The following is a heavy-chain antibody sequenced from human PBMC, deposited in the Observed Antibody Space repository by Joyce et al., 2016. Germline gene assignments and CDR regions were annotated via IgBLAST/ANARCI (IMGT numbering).Heavy chain of an antibody. D-gene: IGHD3-10*01. CDR2: SIPILGTV. Sequence: VQLVQSGPEVKKPGSSVTVSCKASGGTFNRHTFIWVRQAPGQGLEWMGRSIPILGTVNYTQKFQDRLTISADTSTNTVYMKLSSLRSEDTAVFFCASFYYGPGGNWIDPWGQGTLVIVSS. CDR1: GGTFNRHT. V-gene: IGHV1-69*08. CDR3: ASFYYGPGGNWIDP. J-gene: IGHJ5*02.